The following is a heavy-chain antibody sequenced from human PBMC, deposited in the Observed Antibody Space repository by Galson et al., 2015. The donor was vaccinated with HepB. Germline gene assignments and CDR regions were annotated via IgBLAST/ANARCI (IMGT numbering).Heavy chain of an antibody. J-gene: IGHJ5*02. Sequence: SLRLSCAASGFTFSSYGMHWVRQAPGKGLEWVAVIWYDGSNKYYADSVKGRFTISRDNSKNTLYLQMNSLRAEDTAVYYCAKEAMGIATRSRWFDPWGQGTLVTVSS. CDR3: AKEAMGIATRSRWFDP. V-gene: IGHV3-33*06. CDR2: IWYDGSNK. CDR1: GFTFSSYG. D-gene: IGHD6-13*01.